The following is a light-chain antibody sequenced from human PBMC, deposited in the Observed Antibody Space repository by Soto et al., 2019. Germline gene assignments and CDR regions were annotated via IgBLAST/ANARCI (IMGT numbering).Light chain of an antibody. CDR2: GAS. CDR3: QQRSNWPPDT. Sequence: EIVLTQSPGTLSLSPGERATLSCRASQSVSSNNLAWYQQRPGQAPRVVIYGASTRATGIPERFSGSGSGTDFTLTISRLEPEDFAVYYCQQRSNWPPDTFGQGTKLQIK. J-gene: IGKJ2*01. V-gene: IGKV3D-20*02. CDR1: QSVSSNN.